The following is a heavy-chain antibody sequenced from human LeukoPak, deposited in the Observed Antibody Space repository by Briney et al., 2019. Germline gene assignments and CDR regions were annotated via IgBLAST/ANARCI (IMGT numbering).Heavy chain of an antibody. J-gene: IGHJ4*02. V-gene: IGHV3-73*01. CDR3: TRRSWDSSSDY. CDR2: IRSKTNSYAT. Sequence: QPGGSLKLSCAASGFTFSGSAMHWVRQTSGKGLEWVGRIRSKTNSYATAYAASVKGRFTISRDDSKNTAYLQMNSLKTEDTAVYYCTRRSWDSSSDYWGQGTLVTASS. CDR1: GFTFSGSA. D-gene: IGHD6-6*01.